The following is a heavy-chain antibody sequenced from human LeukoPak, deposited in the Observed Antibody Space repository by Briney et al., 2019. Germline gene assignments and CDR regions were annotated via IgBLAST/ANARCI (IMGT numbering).Heavy chain of an antibody. D-gene: IGHD6-6*01. V-gene: IGHV3-48*03. CDR3: AREYSSSPWAFDI. J-gene: IGHJ3*02. CDR2: ISSSGATT. Sequence: GGSLRLSCAASGFTFSLYEMNWVRQAPGKGLDWVSHISSSGATTYYADSVKGRFTISRDNAKNSLYLQMNSLRVEDTAVYYCAREYSSSPWAFDIWGQGTMVTVSS. CDR1: GFTFSLYE.